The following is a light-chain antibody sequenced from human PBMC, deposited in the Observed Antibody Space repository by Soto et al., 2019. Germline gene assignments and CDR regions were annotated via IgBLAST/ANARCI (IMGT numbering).Light chain of an antibody. V-gene: IGLV2-11*01. J-gene: IGLJ3*02. CDR1: SSDVGNSNY. CDR2: RVT. CDR3: CSYAGTYTPWV. Sequence: QSALTQPHSVSGSPGQSVTISCTGTSSDVGNSNYVSWYQQHPGKVPKLIIYRVTGRPSGIPDRFSGSKSGNTASLTISGLQADDEADYYCCSYAGTYTPWVFGGGTKVTVL.